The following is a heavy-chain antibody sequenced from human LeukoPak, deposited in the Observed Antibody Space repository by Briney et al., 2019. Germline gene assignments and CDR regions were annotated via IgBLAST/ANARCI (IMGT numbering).Heavy chain of an antibody. CDR1: GYTFTSYD. V-gene: IGHV1-8*01. CDR3: ARGRVGAMTTVVTSVYYYYYYMDV. J-gene: IGHJ6*03. CDR2: MNPNSGNT. D-gene: IGHD4-23*01. Sequence: VASVKVSCKASGYTFTSYDINWVRQAPGQGLEWMGWMNPNSGNTGYAQKFQGRVTMTRNTSISTAYMELSSLRSEDTAVYYCARGRVGAMTTVVTSVYYYYYYMDVWGKGTTVTVSS.